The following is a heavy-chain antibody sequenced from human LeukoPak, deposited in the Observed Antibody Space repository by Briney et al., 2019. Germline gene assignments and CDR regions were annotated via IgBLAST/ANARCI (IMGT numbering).Heavy chain of an antibody. CDR2: ITTSIDII. J-gene: IGHJ4*02. CDR3: VRDHNYYFGY. V-gene: IGHV3-48*02. CDR1: GFTMSSYN. Sequence: GGSLRLSCAASGFTMSSYNMNWVRQAPGKGLEWISYITTSIDIISYADSVKGRFTISRDNAKNSLYLQMDSLRDEDTAVYYCVRDHNYYFGYWGQGILVTVSA.